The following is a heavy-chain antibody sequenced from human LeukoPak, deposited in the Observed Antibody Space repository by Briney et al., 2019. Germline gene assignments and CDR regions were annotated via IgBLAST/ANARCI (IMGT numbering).Heavy chain of an antibody. CDR2: IIPILGIA. V-gene: IGHV1-69*04. D-gene: IGHD3-3*01. Sequence: ASVKVSCKASGGTFTSYTISWVRQAPGQGLEWMGRIIPILGIANYAQKFQGRVTITADKSTSTAYMELSSLRSEDTAVYYCARDLAIFGVVTTLGYGMDVWGQGTTVTVCS. J-gene: IGHJ6*02. CDR3: ARDLAIFGVVTTLGYGMDV. CDR1: GGTFTSYT.